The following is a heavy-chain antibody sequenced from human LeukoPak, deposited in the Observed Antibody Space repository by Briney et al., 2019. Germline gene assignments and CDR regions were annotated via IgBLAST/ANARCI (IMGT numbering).Heavy chain of an antibody. V-gene: IGHV4-30-2*05. D-gene: IGHD3-3*01. J-gene: IGHJ4*02. CDR2: IYHSGST. Sequence: SETLSLTCAVSGGSISSGDYSWSWIRQPPGKGLEWIGYIYHSGSTYYNPSLKSRVTISVDTSKNQFSLKLSSVTAADTAVYYCARAGGFFSPFGYWGQGTLVTVSS. CDR3: ARAGGFFSPFGY. CDR1: GGSISSGDYS.